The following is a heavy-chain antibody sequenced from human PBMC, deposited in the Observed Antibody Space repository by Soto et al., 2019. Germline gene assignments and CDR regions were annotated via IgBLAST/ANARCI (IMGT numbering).Heavy chain of an antibody. D-gene: IGHD3-3*01. Sequence: HPGGSLRLSCAASGFTFDDYTMHWVRQAPGKGLEWVSLISWDGGSTYYADSVKGRFTISRDNSKNSLYLQMNSLRTEDTALYYCAKDTNDFGYYGMDVWGQGTTVTVSS. CDR1: GFTFDDYT. V-gene: IGHV3-43*01. J-gene: IGHJ6*02. CDR3: AKDTNDFGYYGMDV. CDR2: ISWDGGST.